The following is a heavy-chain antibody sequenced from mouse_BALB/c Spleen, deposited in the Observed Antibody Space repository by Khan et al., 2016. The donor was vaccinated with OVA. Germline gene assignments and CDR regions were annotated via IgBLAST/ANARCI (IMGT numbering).Heavy chain of an antibody. CDR3: AIDGYYFDY. J-gene: IGHJ2*01. V-gene: IGHV2-9*02. CDR2: ICAGGDS. Sequence: VQLQESGPGLVAPSQSLSITCTVSGFSLSNYGVYWVRQPPGKGLEWLGVICAGGDSNYNSALMSSLSTSKDNSKSQVFLKMNSLQNDDTAIYYCAIDGYYFDYWGQGTTLTVSS. D-gene: IGHD2-2*01. CDR1: GFSLSNYG.